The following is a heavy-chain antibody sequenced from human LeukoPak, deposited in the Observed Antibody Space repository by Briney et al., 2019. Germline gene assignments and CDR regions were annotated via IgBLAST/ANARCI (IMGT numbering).Heavy chain of an antibody. V-gene: IGHV1-2*06. CDR1: GYTFTSYD. CDR3: ATNGYSRDFDY. Sequence: GASVKVSCKASGYTFTSYDINWVRQATGQGLEWMGRINPNSGGTNYAQKFQGRVTMTRDTSISTAYMELSRLRSDDTAVYYCATNGYSRDFDYWGQGTLVTVSS. D-gene: IGHD6-13*01. CDR2: INPNSGGT. J-gene: IGHJ4*02.